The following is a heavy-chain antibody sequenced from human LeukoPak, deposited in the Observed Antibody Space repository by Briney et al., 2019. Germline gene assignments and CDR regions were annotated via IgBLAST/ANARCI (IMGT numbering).Heavy chain of an antibody. CDR3: ARDSRYDSSGHAP. CDR2: IYYSGDT. Sequence: PSETLSLTCTVYGGSISSDSYHWGWIRQPPGKGLEWIGSIYYSGDTNYNPSLKSRVTMSVVTSKNQFSLKLRSVTAADTAVYYCARDSRYDSSGHAPWGQGSLVTVSS. V-gene: IGHV4-39*07. CDR1: GGSISSDSYH. D-gene: IGHD3-22*01. J-gene: IGHJ5*02.